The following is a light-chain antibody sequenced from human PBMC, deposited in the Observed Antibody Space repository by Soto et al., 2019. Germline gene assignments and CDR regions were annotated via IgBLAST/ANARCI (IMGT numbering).Light chain of an antibody. J-gene: IGKJ5*01. CDR2: SAS. CDR1: QSISTW. Sequence: DSQTTQSPSTLSASVGDRVTITCRASQSISTWLAWYHQKPGKAPKLLISSASSLESGVPSRFSGSGSGTEFSLAISSLQPDDFATYYCQQYNYYPYTFGEGTRLEI. CDR3: QQYNYYPYT. V-gene: IGKV1-5*01.